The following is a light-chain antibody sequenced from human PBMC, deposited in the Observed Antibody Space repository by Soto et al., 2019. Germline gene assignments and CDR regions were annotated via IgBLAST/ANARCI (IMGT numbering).Light chain of an antibody. CDR1: SSNIGAGYD. V-gene: IGLV1-40*01. Sequence: QSVLTQPPSVSGAPGKRVTISCTGSSSNIGAGYDVHSYQQLPGTAPKLLIYGNNNRPSWVPDRFSGSKSGTSASLAITGLQAEDGADYYCQSYDSSLSGSVFGGGTKVTVL. CDR2: GNN. J-gene: IGLJ2*01. CDR3: QSYDSSLSGSV.